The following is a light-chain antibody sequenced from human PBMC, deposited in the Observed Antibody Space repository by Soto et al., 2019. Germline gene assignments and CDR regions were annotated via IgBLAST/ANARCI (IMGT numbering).Light chain of an antibody. CDR2: NTD. J-gene: IGLJ2*01. CDR3: LLYYNCGTQAV. V-gene: IGLV7-43*01. Sequence: QAVVTQEPSLTVSPGGTVTLTCASNTGAVTIGYYPNWLQQKPGQPPRALIYNTDNKHSWTPARFSGSLLGDKAALTLSSVQPEDEAEYHCLLYYNCGTQAVFGGGTKVTVL. CDR1: TGAVTIGYY.